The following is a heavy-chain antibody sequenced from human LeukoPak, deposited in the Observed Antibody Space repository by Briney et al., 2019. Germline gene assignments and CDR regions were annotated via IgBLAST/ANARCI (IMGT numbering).Heavy chain of an antibody. CDR2: ISSSSSII. CDR3: ARGGGYSSGWYYFDY. Sequence: PGGSLRLSCAVSGFTFSSYSMNWVRQAPGKGLEWVSYISSSSSIIYYADSVKGRFTISRDNAKNSLYLQMNSLRAEDTAVYYCARGGGYSSGWYYFDYWGQGTLVTVSS. J-gene: IGHJ4*02. V-gene: IGHV3-48*04. D-gene: IGHD6-19*01. CDR1: GFTFSSYS.